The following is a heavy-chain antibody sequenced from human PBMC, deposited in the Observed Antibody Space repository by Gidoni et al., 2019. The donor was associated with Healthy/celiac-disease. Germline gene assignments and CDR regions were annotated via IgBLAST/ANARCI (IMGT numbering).Heavy chain of an antibody. J-gene: IGHJ4*02. D-gene: IGHD2-2*01. CDR3: ARVVGSSTDGGDY. V-gene: IGHV1-2*02. CDR1: GYPFTGYY. Sequence: QVQLVQSGAEVKKPGASVTVSCKASGYPFTGYYMHWVRQAPGQGLEWMGWINPNSGGTNYAQKFQGRVTMTRETSISTAYRELSRLRSDDTAVYYCARVVGSSTDGGDYWGQGTLVTVSS. CDR2: INPNSGGT.